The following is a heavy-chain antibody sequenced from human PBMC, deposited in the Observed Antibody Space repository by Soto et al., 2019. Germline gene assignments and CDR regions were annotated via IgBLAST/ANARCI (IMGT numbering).Heavy chain of an antibody. CDR3: ARDGSTYYYGSGSYFLPDLFDY. Sequence: EVQLVESGGGLVKPGGSLRLSCAASGFTFSSYSMNRVRQAPGKGLEWVSSISSSSSYIYYADSVKGRFTISRDNAKNSLYLQMNSLRAEDTAVYYCARDGSTYYYGSGSYFLPDLFDYWGQGTLVTVSS. CDR2: ISSSSSYI. J-gene: IGHJ4*02. V-gene: IGHV3-21*01. D-gene: IGHD3-10*01. CDR1: GFTFSSYS.